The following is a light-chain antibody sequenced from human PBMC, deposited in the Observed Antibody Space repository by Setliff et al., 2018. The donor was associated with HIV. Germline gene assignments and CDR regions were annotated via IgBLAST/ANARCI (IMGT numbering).Light chain of an antibody. CDR3: SSYSSTSTLYV. CDR2: DVS. V-gene: IGLV2-14*03. CDR1: SSDVGSYNY. Sequence: QSALTQPASVSGFPGQSITISCTGSSSDVGSYNYASWYQQHPGKAPKLMISDVSKRPSGVSNRFSGSKSGNTASLTISGLQAEDEADYYCSSYSSTSTLYVFGTGTKVTVL. J-gene: IGLJ1*01.